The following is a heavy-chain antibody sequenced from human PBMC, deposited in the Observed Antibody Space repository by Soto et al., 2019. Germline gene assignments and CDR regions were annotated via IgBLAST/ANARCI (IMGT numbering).Heavy chain of an antibody. J-gene: IGHJ6*02. CDR1: GFTFTSSA. D-gene: IGHD5-18*01. CDR2: IVVGSGNT. Sequence: GASVKVSCKASGFTFTSSAVQWVRQARGQRLDWIGWIVVGSGNTNYAQKFQERVTITRDMSTSTAYMELSSLRSEDTAVYYCAADPEIQLWFGNDYSGMDVWGQGTTVTVSS. V-gene: IGHV1-58*01. CDR3: AADPEIQLWFGNDYSGMDV.